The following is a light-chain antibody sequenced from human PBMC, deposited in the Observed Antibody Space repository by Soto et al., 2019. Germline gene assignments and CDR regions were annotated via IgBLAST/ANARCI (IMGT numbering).Light chain of an antibody. CDR2: DVS. V-gene: IGLV2-14*01. J-gene: IGLJ1*01. CDR3: SSYTSSTTLV. CDR1: SSDVGGYNS. Sequence: QSALSQPASVSGSPGQSITISCTGTSSDVGGYNSVSWYQQHPGRAPKLMIYDVSGRPSGVSNRFSGSKSGNTASLTISGLQAEDEADYYCSSYTSSTTLVFGTGTKLT.